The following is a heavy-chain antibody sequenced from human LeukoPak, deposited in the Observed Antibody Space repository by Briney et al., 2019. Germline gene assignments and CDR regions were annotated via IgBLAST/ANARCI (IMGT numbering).Heavy chain of an antibody. CDR3: ASPRIEYDSSIA. CDR2: ISSSSSYI. V-gene: IGHV3-21*01. CDR1: GFTFISYS. Sequence: AGPMRPSCAASGFTFISYSMNWVRQAPGKGLEWVSSISSSSSYIYYADSVKGRFTISRDNAKNSLYLQMNSLRAEDTVVYYCASPRIEYDSSIAWGQGTMVTVSS. J-gene: IGHJ3*01. D-gene: IGHD3-22*01.